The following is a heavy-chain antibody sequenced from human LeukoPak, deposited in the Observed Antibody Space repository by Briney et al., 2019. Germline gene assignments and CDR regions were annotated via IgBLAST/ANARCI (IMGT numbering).Heavy chain of an antibody. J-gene: IGHJ4*02. CDR3: ASDRGNYDLTH. V-gene: IGHV3-33*01. CDR2: IWFDGNNK. Sequence: GGSLRLSCAASGFSFSNYGMHWDRQAPGKGLEWVALIWFDGNNKYYAGSVKDRFTISRDNSKNTLYLQMNSLRAEDTAVYYCASDRGNYDLTHWGQGTLVTVSS. CDR1: GFSFSNYG. D-gene: IGHD3-3*01.